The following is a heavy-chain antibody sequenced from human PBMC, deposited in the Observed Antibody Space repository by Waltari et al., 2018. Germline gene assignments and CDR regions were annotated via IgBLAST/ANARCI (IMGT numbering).Heavy chain of an antibody. CDR3: ALAYCGGDCYRPPYDAFDI. J-gene: IGHJ3*02. CDR1: GYSFTSYW. CDR2: IYPGDSAT. D-gene: IGHD2-21*02. V-gene: IGHV5-51*01. Sequence: EVQLVQSGAEVKKPGESLKISCKGSGYSFTSYWIGWVRQMPGKGLEWMGIIYPGDSATSYSPSFQGQVTISADKSISTAYLQWSSLKASDTAMYYCALAYCGGDCYRPPYDAFDIWGQGTMVTVSS.